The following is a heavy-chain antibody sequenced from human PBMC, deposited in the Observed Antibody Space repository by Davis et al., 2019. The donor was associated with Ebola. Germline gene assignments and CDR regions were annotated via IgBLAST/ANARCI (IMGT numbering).Heavy chain of an antibody. CDR2: ISSSDTYI. D-gene: IGHD4-17*01. Sequence: GESLKISCAASGFNFNTYSMNWVRQAPGKGLEWVSSISSSDTYIHYADSVKGRFTISRDNAKSSLYLQLNSLTAEDTAVYYCARGQLMDYGDYLDYWGQGTLVTVSS. J-gene: IGHJ4*02. V-gene: IGHV3-21*01. CDR1: GFNFNTYS. CDR3: ARGQLMDYGDYLDY.